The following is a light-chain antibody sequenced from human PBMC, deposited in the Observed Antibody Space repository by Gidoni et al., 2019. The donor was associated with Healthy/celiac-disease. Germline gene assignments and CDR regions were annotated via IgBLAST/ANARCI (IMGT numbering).Light chain of an antibody. CDR1: KLGDKY. CDR3: QAWDSIVV. Sequence: SYALTPPPPVSVSPGQTASITCSGDKLGDKYACWYQQKPGQSPVLVIYQDSKRPSGIPERFSGSNSGNTATLTISGTQAMDEADYYCQAWDSIVVFGGGTKLTVL. J-gene: IGLJ2*01. V-gene: IGLV3-1*01. CDR2: QDS.